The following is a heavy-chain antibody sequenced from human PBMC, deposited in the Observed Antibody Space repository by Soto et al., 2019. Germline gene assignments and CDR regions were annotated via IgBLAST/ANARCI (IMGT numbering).Heavy chain of an antibody. CDR2: IYPSGTT. Sequence: SETLSLTCTVSGDSFSSYYWSWIRQPAGKGLEWIGGIYPSGTTNYNPSLKSRLTLSRDTSKNQFSLSLRSVTAADTAVYFCARDDYGSAGMDVWGQGTTVTVSS. D-gene: IGHD3-10*01. CDR3: ARDDYGSAGMDV. CDR1: GDSFSSYY. J-gene: IGHJ6*02. V-gene: IGHV4-4*07.